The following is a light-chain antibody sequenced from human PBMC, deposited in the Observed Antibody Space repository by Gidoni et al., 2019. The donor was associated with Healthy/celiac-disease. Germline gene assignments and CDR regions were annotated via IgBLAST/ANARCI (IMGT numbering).Light chain of an antibody. J-gene: IGKJ4*01. Sequence: DIQMTQSPSSLSASVGDRVTITCQASQDISNYLNWYQQKPGKAPKLLIYDASNLETGVTSRFSGSGSGADFTITISSLQPEDIATYYCQQCGNRPALAFGGGTKVEIK. CDR1: QDISNY. CDR3: QQCGNRPALA. CDR2: DAS. V-gene: IGKV1-33*01.